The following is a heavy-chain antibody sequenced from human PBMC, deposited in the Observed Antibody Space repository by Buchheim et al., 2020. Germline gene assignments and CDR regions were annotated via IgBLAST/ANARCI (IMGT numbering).Heavy chain of an antibody. D-gene: IGHD4-17*01. V-gene: IGHV3-23*01. Sequence: EVQLLESGGGLVQPGGSLRLSCAASGFSFSTYPMAWVRQAPGKGLEWVSATSGSDGATYYADSVKGRFTISRDNSKNTLSLQMNSLRAEDTAVYYCARDYGDYNFDYWGQGTL. J-gene: IGHJ4*02. CDR3: ARDYGDYNFDY. CDR1: GFSFSTYP. CDR2: TSGSDGAT.